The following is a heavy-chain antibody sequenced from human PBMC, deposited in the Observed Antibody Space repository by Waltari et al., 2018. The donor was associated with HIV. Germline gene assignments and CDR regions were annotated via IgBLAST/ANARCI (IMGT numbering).Heavy chain of an antibody. CDR1: GFSLITSGVS. CDR3: AHRLSNYGYLDY. Sequence: QITLKESGPTLVKPTQTLTLTCSFSGFSLITSGVSVGWIRQPPGNALEWLALIYWDNDKSYSPSLKSRLTITKDTSKDQVVLTMTNMDPVDTATYYCAHRLSNYGYLDYWGQGTLVTVSS. CDR2: IYWDNDK. D-gene: IGHD4-4*01. V-gene: IGHV2-5*02. J-gene: IGHJ4*02.